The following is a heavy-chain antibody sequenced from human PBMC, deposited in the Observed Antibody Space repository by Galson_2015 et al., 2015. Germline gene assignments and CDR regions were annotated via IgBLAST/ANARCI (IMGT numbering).Heavy chain of an antibody. CDR3: VKAPAGTYGIFQY. J-gene: IGHJ4*02. V-gene: IGHV6-1*01. Sequence: CAISGDSVSSNSVIWHWIRQSPSRGLEWLGRTYYRSMWYIDYAASVNSRITINPDTSKNQFSLQLNSVTPEDTAVYYCVKAPAGTYGIFQYWGQGTLVTVSS. CDR2: TYYRSMWYI. D-gene: IGHD1-26*01. CDR1: GDSVSSNSVI.